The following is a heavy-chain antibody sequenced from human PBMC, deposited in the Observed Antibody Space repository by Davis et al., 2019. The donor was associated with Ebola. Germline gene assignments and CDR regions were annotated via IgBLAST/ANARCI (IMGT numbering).Heavy chain of an antibody. CDR2: IYYSGST. CDR1: GGSISSYY. CDR3: ARGQYYYDRSFDY. D-gene: IGHD3-22*01. V-gene: IGHV4-59*01. J-gene: IGHJ4*02. Sequence: MPSETLSLTCTVSGGSISSYYWGWIRQPPGKGLEWIGYIYYSGSTNYNPSLKSRVTISVDTSKNQFSLKLSSVTAADTAVYYCARGQYYYDRSFDYWGQGTLVTVSS.